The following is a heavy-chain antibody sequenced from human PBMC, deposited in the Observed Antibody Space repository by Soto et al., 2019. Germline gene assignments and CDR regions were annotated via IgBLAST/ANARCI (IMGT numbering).Heavy chain of an antibody. V-gene: IGHV1-18*01. J-gene: IGHJ5*02. Sequence: QVQLVQSGAEVKKPGASVKVSCKASGYTFTSYGISWVRQAPGQGLEWMGWISAYNGNTNYAQKLQGRVTMTTDTSPRTTDMELRSLRSDDTAVYYGARDGGVQARFDPWGQGTLVTVSS. D-gene: IGHD2-8*02. CDR1: GYTFTSYG. CDR2: ISAYNGNT. CDR3: ARDGGVQARFDP.